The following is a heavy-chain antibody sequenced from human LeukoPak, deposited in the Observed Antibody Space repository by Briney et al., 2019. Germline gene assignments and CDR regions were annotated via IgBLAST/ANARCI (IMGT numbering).Heavy chain of an antibody. CDR1: GGTFSSYA. CDR2: IIPIFGAA. V-gene: IGHV1-69*05. J-gene: IGHJ4*02. CDR3: ARGRGWNDVVDY. Sequence: ASVKVSCKASGGTFSSYAISWLRQAPGQGLEWMGGIIPIFGAANYAQKFQGRVTITTDESTSTAYMELSSLGSEDTAVYYCARGRGWNDVVDYWGQGTLVTVSS. D-gene: IGHD1-1*01.